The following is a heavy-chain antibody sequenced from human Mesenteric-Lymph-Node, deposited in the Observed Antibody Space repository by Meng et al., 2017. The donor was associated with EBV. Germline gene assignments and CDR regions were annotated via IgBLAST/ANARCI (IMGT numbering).Heavy chain of an antibody. J-gene: IGHJ4*02. V-gene: IGHV1-18*01. Sequence: QVRLVQSGLEMRKPGAPVKVSCRVSGYTFTNYGITWMRQAPGQGLEWMGWISPKNGNTNYAHNLQGRVTMTTDTATSTAYMELRNLRSDDTALYFCAKEGRDGYNYFFDYWGQGTLVTVSS. CDR2: ISPKNGNT. D-gene: IGHD5-24*01. CDR1: GYTFTNYG. CDR3: AKEGRDGYNYFFDY.